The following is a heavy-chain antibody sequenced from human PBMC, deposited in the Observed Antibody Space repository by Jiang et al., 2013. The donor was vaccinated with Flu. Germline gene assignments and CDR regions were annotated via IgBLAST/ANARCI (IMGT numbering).Heavy chain of an antibody. CDR1: GYTFTSYA. D-gene: IGHD5-24*01. CDR2: INTNTGNP. Sequence: KASGYTFTSYAMNWVRQAPGQGLEWMGWINTNTGNPTYAQGFTGRFVFSLDTSVSTAYLQICSLKAEDTAVYYCASAVGDGYPSFDYWGQGTLVTVSS. J-gene: IGHJ4*02. V-gene: IGHV7-4-1*01. CDR3: ASAVGDGYPSFDY.